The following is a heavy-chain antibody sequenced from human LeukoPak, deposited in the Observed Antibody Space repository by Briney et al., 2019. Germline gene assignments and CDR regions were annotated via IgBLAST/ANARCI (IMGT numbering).Heavy chain of an antibody. CDR1: GGSLRDHY. D-gene: IGHD3-10*01. V-gene: IGHV4-4*09. J-gene: IGHJ6*03. CDR3: ARHFRSDDPDSGSAQYFHYIDV. CDR2: IYATGHT. Sequence: SGTLSLTCAVSGGSLRDHYWSWTRQTPGTTVEWIGYIYATGHTNYSPSLKRRVTISLDTSKNHLPLRLRSVTAADTALYYCARHFRSDDPDSGSAQYFHYIDVWGKGTTVVVSS.